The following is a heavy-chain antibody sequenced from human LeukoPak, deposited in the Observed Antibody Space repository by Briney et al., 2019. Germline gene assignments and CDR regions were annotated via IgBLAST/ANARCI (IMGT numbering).Heavy chain of an antibody. D-gene: IGHD6-19*01. Sequence: PSETPSLTCAVYGGSFSGYYWSWIRQPPGKGLEWIGEINHSGSTNYNPSLKSRVTISVDTSKNQFSLKLSSVTAADTAVYYCASQPYSSGWYRSGYFDYWGQGTLVTVSS. CDR1: GGSFSGYY. J-gene: IGHJ4*02. CDR3: ASQPYSSGWYRSGYFDY. V-gene: IGHV4-34*01. CDR2: INHSGST.